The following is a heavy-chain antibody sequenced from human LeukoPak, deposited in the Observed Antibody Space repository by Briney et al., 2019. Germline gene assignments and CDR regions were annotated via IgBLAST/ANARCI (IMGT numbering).Heavy chain of an antibody. J-gene: IGHJ4*02. CDR2: ISSKGGST. CDR1: GFTFSSYA. CDR3: VKALPTVTTAFDY. D-gene: IGHD4-17*01. Sequence: GGSLRLSCSASGFTFSSYAMHWGREAPGKGRGYVSAISSKGGSTYYADSVKGRVTISRDNSTTTLYLKMRSLRAEDTAVYYCVKALPTVTTAFDYSGPGAPVTVSS. V-gene: IGHV3-64D*06.